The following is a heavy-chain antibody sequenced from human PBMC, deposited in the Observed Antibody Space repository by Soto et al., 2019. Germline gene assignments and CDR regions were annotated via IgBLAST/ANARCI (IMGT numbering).Heavy chain of an antibody. CDR3: ARDGRYYYDSSGTRYFDY. Sequence: QVQLVQSGAEVKKPGSSVKVSCKASGGTFSSYAISWVRQAPGQGLEWMGGIIPIFGTANYAQKFQGRVTITAAESTSTAYMELSSLRSEDTAVYYCARDGRYYYDSSGTRYFDYWGQGTLVTVSS. V-gene: IGHV1-69*01. J-gene: IGHJ4*02. CDR1: GGTFSSYA. D-gene: IGHD3-22*01. CDR2: IIPIFGTA.